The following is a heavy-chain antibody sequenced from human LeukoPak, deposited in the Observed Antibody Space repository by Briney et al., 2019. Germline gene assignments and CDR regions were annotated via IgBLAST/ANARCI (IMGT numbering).Heavy chain of an antibody. D-gene: IGHD2-15*01. Sequence: PSETLSHPCTVSGYSIAHGFFWAWLRQPPGGGLEWMGRLYHSGTTYYNPSLKSRISTSVDTSKNQFSLKLRLVTAADTAVYYCARVEVPRDINDWYFDLWGRGTLVTVSS. V-gene: IGHV4-38-2*02. CDR1: GYSIAHGFF. J-gene: IGHJ2*01. CDR2: LYHSGTT. CDR3: ARVEVPRDINDWYFDL.